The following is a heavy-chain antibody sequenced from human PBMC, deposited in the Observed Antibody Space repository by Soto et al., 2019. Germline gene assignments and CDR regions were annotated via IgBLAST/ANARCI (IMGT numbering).Heavy chain of an antibody. J-gene: IGHJ6*02. CDR1: GFTFSSYG. CDR2: IWYDGSNK. D-gene: IGHD6-13*01. V-gene: IGHV3-33*01. Sequence: QVQLVESGGGVVQPGRSLRLSCAASGFTFSSYGMHWVRQAPGKGLEWVAVIWYDGSNKYYADSVKGRVTISRDNSKNTLYLQMNSMRAEDTAVYYCARENIAAAGTDYYYGMDVWGQGPTVTVSS. CDR3: ARENIAAAGTDYYYGMDV.